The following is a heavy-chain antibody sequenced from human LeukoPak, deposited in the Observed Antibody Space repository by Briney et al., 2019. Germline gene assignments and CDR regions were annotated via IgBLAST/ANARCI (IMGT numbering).Heavy chain of an antibody. CDR1: GGTFSSYA. D-gene: IGHD3-22*01. V-gene: IGHV1-2*02. CDR2: INPSGGST. J-gene: IGHJ5*02. CDR3: ARVVDYYDSSGYYYNWFDP. Sequence: ASVKVSCKASGGTFSSYAISWVRQAPGQGLEWMGIINPSGGSTSYAQKFQGRVTMTRDTSISTAYMELSRLRSDDTAVYYCARVVDYYDSSGYYYNWFDPWGQGTLVTVSS.